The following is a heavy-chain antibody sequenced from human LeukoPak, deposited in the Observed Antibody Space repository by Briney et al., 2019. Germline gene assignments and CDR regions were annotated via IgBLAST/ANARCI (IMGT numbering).Heavy chain of an antibody. CDR1: GGSFSGYY. CDR3: ATSSGWRPFDY. J-gene: IGHJ4*02. CDR2: INHSGST. V-gene: IGHV4-34*01. Sequence: PSETLSLTCAVYGGSFSGYYWSWIRQPPGKGLEWIGEINHSGSTNYNPSLKSRVTISVDTSKSQFSLKLSSVTAADTAVYYCATSSGWRPFDYWGQGTLVTVSS. D-gene: IGHD6-19*01.